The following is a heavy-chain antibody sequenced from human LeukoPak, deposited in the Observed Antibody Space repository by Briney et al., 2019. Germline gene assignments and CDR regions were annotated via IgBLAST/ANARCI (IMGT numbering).Heavy chain of an antibody. CDR1: GFTFNTFN. Sequence: GGSLRLSCTGSGFTFNTFNMHWVRQAPGKGLQWLSYISSSSGTIYYADSVKGRFTISRDNAKNSLYLQMNGLRDEDTAVYYGARASFQRWLQLGGDWGQGILVTVSS. D-gene: IGHD5-24*01. CDR3: ARASFQRWLQLGGD. V-gene: IGHV3-48*02. CDR2: ISSSSGTI. J-gene: IGHJ4*02.